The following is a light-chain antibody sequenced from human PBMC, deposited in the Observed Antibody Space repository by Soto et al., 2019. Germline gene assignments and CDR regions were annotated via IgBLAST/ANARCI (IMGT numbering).Light chain of an antibody. CDR1: QSVSSGY. CDR3: QQYGKSPIT. J-gene: IGKJ5*01. Sequence: SVLTESIATLSVSPGKRATLSWGASQSVSSGYLAWYRQKPGQAPRLLIYGASSRATGIPDRFSGSGSGTDFSLTISRLEAEYFAVYYCQQYGKSPITFGQGTRLEIK. V-gene: IGKV3-20*01. CDR2: GAS.